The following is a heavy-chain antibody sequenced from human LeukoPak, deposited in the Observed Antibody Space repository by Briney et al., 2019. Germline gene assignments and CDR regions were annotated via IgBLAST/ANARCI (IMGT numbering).Heavy chain of an antibody. J-gene: IGHJ6*02. D-gene: IGHD6-13*01. CDR3: AREGAAAGTYYYYGMDV. V-gene: IGHV3-48*03. Sequence: VKGRFTISRDNAKNSLYLQMNSLRVEGTAVYYCAREGAAAGTYYYYGMDVWGQGTTVTVSS.